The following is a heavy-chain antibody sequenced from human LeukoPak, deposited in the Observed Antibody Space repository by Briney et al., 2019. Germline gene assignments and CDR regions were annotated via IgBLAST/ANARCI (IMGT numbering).Heavy chain of an antibody. CDR1: GGSFSGYY. CDR2: INHSGST. Sequence: SETLSLTCAVYGGSFSGYYWSWIRQPPGKGLEWIGEINHSGSTNYNPSLKSRVTISVDTSKNQFSLKLSSVTAEDTAVYYCAKGLGAGERQGSYLDYWGQGTLVTVSS. CDR3: AKGLGAGERQGSYLDY. D-gene: IGHD1-1*01. J-gene: IGHJ4*02. V-gene: IGHV4-34*01.